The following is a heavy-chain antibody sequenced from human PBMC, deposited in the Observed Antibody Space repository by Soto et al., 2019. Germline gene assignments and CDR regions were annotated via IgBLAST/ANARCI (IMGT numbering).Heavy chain of an antibody. D-gene: IGHD6-13*01. CDR3: ARSARVAAARTYYYYGMDV. CDR1: GGSVSSGSYY. Sequence: SETLSLTCTVSGGSVSSGSYYWSWIRQPPGKGLEWIGYIYYSGSTNYNPSLKSRVTISVDTSKNQFSLKLSSVTAADTAVYYCARSARVAAARTYYYYGMDVWGQGTTVTVSS. V-gene: IGHV4-61*01. J-gene: IGHJ6*02. CDR2: IYYSGST.